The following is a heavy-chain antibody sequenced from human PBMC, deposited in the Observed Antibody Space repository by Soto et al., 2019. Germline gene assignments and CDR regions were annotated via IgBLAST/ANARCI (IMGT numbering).Heavy chain of an antibody. J-gene: IGHJ5*02. D-gene: IGHD1-20*01. CDR2: IIPIFGTA. V-gene: IGHV1-69*06. Sequence: SVKVSCKASGGTFSSYAISWVRQAPGQGLEWMGGIIPIFGTANYAQKFQGRVTITADKSTSTAYMELSSLRSEDTAVYYCASSGMLGSRSLAGITTNWFDPWGQGTLVTVS. CDR3: ASSGMLGSRSLAGITTNWFDP. CDR1: GGTFSSYA.